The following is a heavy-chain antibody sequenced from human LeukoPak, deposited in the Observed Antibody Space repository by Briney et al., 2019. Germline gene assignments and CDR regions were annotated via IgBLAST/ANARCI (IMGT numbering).Heavy chain of an antibody. CDR2: MNPNSGNT. Sequence: ASVKVSXKASGYTFTSYDINWVRQATGQGLEWMGWMNPNSGNTGYAQKFQGRVTITRNTSISTAYMELSSLRSDDTAVYYRARLTSSWTYWYFDLWGRGTLVTVSS. V-gene: IGHV1-8*01. CDR3: ARLTSSWTYWYFDL. D-gene: IGHD6-13*01. CDR1: GYTFTSYD. J-gene: IGHJ2*01.